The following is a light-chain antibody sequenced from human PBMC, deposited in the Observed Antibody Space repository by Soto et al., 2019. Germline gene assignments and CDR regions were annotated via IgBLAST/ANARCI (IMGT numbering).Light chain of an antibody. CDR1: SSDVGYYHY. V-gene: IGLV2-11*01. Sequence: QSALTQPRSVSGSPGQSVTISCTGTSSDVGYYHYVSWYQQHPGKVPKLMIYDVTKRPSGVPDRFSGSKSGNTASLTISGLQAEDDADYYCCSHAGTYTWVFGEGTKLTVL. J-gene: IGLJ3*02. CDR3: CSHAGTYTWV. CDR2: DVT.